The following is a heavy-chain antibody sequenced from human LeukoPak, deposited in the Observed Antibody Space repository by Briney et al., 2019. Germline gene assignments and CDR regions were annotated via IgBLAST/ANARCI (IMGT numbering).Heavy chain of an antibody. CDR1: VFTFSSFS. Sequence: PGRSLRLSCAASVFTFSSFSTNCVPRAPGKGLVWGSSISSSSSYIYYADSVKGRFTISRDNAKNSLYLQMNSLRAEDTAVYYCARDQGDYDIPDAFDIWGQGTMVTVSS. V-gene: IGHV3-21*01. J-gene: IGHJ3*02. CDR2: ISSSSSYI. CDR3: ARDQGDYDIPDAFDI. D-gene: IGHD3-9*01.